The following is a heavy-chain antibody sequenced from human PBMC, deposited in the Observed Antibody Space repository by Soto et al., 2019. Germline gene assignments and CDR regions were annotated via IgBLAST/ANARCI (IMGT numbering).Heavy chain of an antibody. CDR1: GGSFSGYY. CDR2: INHSGST. V-gene: IGHV4-34*01. D-gene: IGHD5-12*01. J-gene: IGHJ6*03. Sequence: QVQLQQWCAGLLKPSETLSRTCAVYGGSFSGYYWSWIRQPPGKGLEWIGEINHSGSTNYNPSLKIRVTRSVDTSTNQFSMKLSSVTAADTAVYYCARLIGYSGYDSVHYYDYMDVWGKGTTVTVSS. CDR3: ARLIGYSGYDSVHYYDYMDV.